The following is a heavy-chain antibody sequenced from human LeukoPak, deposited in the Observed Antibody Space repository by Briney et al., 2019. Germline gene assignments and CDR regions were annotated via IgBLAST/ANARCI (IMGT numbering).Heavy chain of an antibody. CDR3: ARDRGSSSWDY. Sequence: GGSLRLSCAASGFTFSSYAMHLVRQAPGKGLEWVAVISYDGSNKYYADSVKGRFTISRDNSKNTLYLQMNSLRAEDTAVYYCARDRGSSSWDYWGQGTLVTVSS. D-gene: IGHD6-13*01. J-gene: IGHJ4*02. V-gene: IGHV3-30-3*01. CDR2: ISYDGSNK. CDR1: GFTFSSYA.